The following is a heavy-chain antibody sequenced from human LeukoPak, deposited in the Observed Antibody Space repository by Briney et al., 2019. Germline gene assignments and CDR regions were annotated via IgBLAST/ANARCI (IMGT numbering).Heavy chain of an antibody. V-gene: IGHV4-39*01. CDR3: ARRLYSSSFIDY. CDR2: IYYSGST. CDR1: GGSISSGDYY. J-gene: IGHJ4*02. Sequence: SETLSLTCTVSGGSISSGDYYWSWIRQPPGKGLEWIGSIYYSGSTYYNPSLKSRVTISVDTSKNQFSLKLSSVTAADTAVYYCARRLYSSSFIDYWGQGTLVTVSS. D-gene: IGHD6-13*01.